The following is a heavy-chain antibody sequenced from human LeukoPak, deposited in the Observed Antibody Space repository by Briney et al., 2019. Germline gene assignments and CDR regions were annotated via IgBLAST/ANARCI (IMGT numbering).Heavy chain of an antibody. Sequence: GGSLRLSCSASGFPFISYSMNWVRQAPGKGLEWVSYISTSSTSIDYADSVKGRFTISRDNAKNSLYLQMNSLRAEDTAAYYCARDSHLTYCNFGTCYSSPAFDIWGQGTMVTVSS. CDR2: ISTSSTSI. V-gene: IGHV3-48*01. J-gene: IGHJ3*02. D-gene: IGHD2-15*01. CDR3: ARDSHLTYCNFGTCYSSPAFDI. CDR1: GFPFISYS.